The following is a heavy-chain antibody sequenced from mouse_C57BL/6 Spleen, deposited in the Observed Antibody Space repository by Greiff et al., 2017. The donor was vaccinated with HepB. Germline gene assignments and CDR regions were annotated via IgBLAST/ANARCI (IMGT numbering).Heavy chain of an antibody. CDR3: ARAGVVTTVVATRYAMDY. CDR1: GYTFTSYW. V-gene: IGHV1-53*01. CDR2: INPSNGGT. D-gene: IGHD1-1*01. J-gene: IGHJ4*01. Sequence: VKLKQPGTEMVKPGASVKLSCKASGYTFTSYWMHWVKQRPGQGLEWIGNINPSNGGTNYNEKFKSKATLTVDKSSSTAYMQLSSLTSEDSAVYYCARAGVVTTVVATRYAMDYWGQGTSVTVSS.